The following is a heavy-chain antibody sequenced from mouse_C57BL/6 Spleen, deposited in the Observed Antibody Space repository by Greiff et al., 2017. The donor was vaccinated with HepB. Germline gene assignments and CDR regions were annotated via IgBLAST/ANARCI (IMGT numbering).Heavy chain of an antibody. Sequence: QVHVKQSGAELARPGASVKMSCKASGYTFTSYTMHWVKQRPGQGLEWIGYINPSSGYTKYNQKFKDKATLTADKSSSTAYMQLSSLTSEDSAVYYCARSGDYYCDYWGQGTTLTVSS. J-gene: IGHJ2*01. V-gene: IGHV1-4*01. D-gene: IGHD3-1*01. CDR1: GYTFTSYT. CDR2: INPSSGYT. CDR3: ARSGDYYCDY.